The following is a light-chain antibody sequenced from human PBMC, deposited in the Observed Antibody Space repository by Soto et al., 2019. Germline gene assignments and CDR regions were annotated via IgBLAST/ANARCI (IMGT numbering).Light chain of an antibody. CDR2: GAS. Sequence: EIVLTQSPGTLSLSPGETATLSCGASQSGSNNYLAWYQQKPGQAPSLRIYGASNRATGIPDRFSGSGSGTDFTLTISRLEPEDFAVYYCQQYGSSGTFGQGTKVEIK. V-gene: IGKV3-20*01. J-gene: IGKJ1*01. CDR3: QQYGSSGT. CDR1: QSGSNNY.